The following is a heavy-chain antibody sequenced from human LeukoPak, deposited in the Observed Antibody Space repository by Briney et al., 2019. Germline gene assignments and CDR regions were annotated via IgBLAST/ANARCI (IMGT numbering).Heavy chain of an antibody. CDR3: ASGDGLDY. J-gene: IGHJ4*02. D-gene: IGHD2-8*01. CDR1: GGSFSGYY. CDR2: INHSGST. Sequence: PSETLSLTCAVYGGSFSGYYWSWIRQPPGKGLEWIGEINHSGSTNYNPSLKSRVTISVNTSKNQFSLKLTSVTAADTAVYYCASGDGLDYWGQGTLVTVSS. V-gene: IGHV4-34*01.